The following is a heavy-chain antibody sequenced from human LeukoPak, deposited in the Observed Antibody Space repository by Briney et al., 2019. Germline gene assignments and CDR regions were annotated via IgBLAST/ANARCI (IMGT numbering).Heavy chain of an antibody. Sequence: PGGSLRLSCVASGFAFSSYSMNWVRQAPGKGLEWVSSISSTSSYIYYADSVKGRFTISRDNAKNLLYLQMNSLRAEDTAVYYCASVWFGEEDYWGQGTLVTVSS. V-gene: IGHV3-21*01. D-gene: IGHD3-10*01. CDR3: ASVWFGEEDY. J-gene: IGHJ4*02. CDR2: ISSTSSYI. CDR1: GFAFSSYS.